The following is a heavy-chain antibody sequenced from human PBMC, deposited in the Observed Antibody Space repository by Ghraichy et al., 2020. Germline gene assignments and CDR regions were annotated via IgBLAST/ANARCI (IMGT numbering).Heavy chain of an antibody. CDR1: GGTFSSYA. D-gene: IGHD2-15*01. V-gene: IGHV1-69*13. Sequence: SVKVSCKASGGTFSSYAISWVRQAPGQGLEWMGGIIPIFGTANYAQKFQGRVTITADESTSTAYMELSSLRSEDTAVYYCARTVGYCSGGSCYDYWGQGTLVTVSS. CDR3: ARTVGYCSGGSCYDY. CDR2: IIPIFGTA. J-gene: IGHJ4*02.